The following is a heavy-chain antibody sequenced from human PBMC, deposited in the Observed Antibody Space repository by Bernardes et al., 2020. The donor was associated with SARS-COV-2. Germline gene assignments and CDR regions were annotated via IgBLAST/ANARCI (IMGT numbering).Heavy chain of an antibody. CDR1: GYTFIGYY. D-gene: IGHD6-19*01. CDR3: ARDRRIAVTVSPRPRGGMDV. V-gene: IGHV1-2*04. Sequence: ASVKVSCKASGYTFIGYYLHWVRQAPGQGLEWMGWINPDSGVTKYAQKFQNWVTMTRDTSISTAYMELSRLTSDDTAMYYCARDRRIAVTVSPRPRGGMDVWGQGTTVTVSS. J-gene: IGHJ6*02. CDR2: INPDSGVT.